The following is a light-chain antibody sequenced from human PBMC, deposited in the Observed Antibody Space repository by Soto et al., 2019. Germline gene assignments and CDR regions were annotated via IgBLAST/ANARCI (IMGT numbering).Light chain of an antibody. J-gene: IGKJ1*01. V-gene: IGKV1-39*01. CDR2: DAS. CDR1: QSISNY. CDR3: QQSYSIPET. Sequence: DIQMIQSPSSLSASVGDRVTITCRARQSISNYLNWYQQKPGRAPKLLIYDASTLQSGVPSRFSGSGSGTDFTLTISSLQPEDFATYYCQQSYSIPETFGPGTKVDI.